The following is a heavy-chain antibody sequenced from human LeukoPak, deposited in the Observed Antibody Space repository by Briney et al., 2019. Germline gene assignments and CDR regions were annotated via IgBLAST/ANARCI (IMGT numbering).Heavy chain of an antibody. Sequence: SVKVSCKASGGTFSSYAISWVRQAPGQGLEWMGGIIPIFGTSNYAQKLQGRVTISTDGSTSTAYMEVSSLRSEDTAIYYCARGLDASMETAYDYWGQGTLVTVSS. CDR3: ARGLDASMETAYDY. CDR2: IIPIFGTS. D-gene: IGHD5-18*01. CDR1: GGTFSSYA. V-gene: IGHV1-69*05. J-gene: IGHJ4*02.